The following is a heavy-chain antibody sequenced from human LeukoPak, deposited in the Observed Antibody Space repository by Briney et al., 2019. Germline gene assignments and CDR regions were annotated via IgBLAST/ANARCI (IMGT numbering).Heavy chain of an antibody. Sequence: GGPLRLSCVASGFIVTDNYMSWVRQAPGKGLEWVSVIYNSGTAYYADSAKGRVTISRDSSKNTLYLQMNSLRVEDTAVYYCARWDPSRGSPMGFDYWGQGTLVTVSS. V-gene: IGHV3-53*01. CDR3: ARWDPSRGSPMGFDY. CDR2: IYNSGTA. CDR1: GFIVTDNY. J-gene: IGHJ4*02. D-gene: IGHD1-26*01.